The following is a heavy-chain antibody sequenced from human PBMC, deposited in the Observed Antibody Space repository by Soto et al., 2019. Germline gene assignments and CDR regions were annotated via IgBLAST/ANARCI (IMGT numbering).Heavy chain of an antibody. V-gene: IGHV4-59*12. J-gene: IGHJ4*02. CDR1: GGSISRYY. CDR3: ARDKITGLFDY. Sequence: PSETLSLTCTVSGGSISRYYWSWIRQPPGKGLEWIGYLYNAGSTIYNPPLKSRVTISVDTSKNQFSLKLTSVTAADTAVYYCARDKITGLFDYWGQGTLVTVSS. D-gene: IGHD2-8*02. CDR2: LYNAGST.